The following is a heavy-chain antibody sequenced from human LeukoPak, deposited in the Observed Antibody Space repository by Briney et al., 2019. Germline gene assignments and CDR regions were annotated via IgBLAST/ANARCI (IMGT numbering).Heavy chain of an antibody. J-gene: IGHJ5*02. D-gene: IGHD4-11*01. Sequence: ASVKVSCKASGYTLTSYDINWVRQATGQGLEWMGWMNPNNGKTGYAQKFQGRVTMTRNTSISTAYMELSRRRAEDTAVYYCARGGPTVIRPYNLFDPLGERALLALSS. V-gene: IGHV1-8*01. CDR1: GYTLTSYD. CDR2: MNPNNGKT. CDR3: ARGGPTVIRPYNLFDP.